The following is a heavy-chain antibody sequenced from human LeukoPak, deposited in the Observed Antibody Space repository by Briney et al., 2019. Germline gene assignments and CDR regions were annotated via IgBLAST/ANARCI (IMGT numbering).Heavy chain of an antibody. V-gene: IGHV3-64*02. J-gene: IGHJ5*02. CDR3: AKVVGAGWFDP. CDR1: GFIFSDYS. CDR2: ITGDGGST. D-gene: IGHD3-3*01. Sequence: GGSLHLSCAASGFIFSDYSLHWVRLAPGGGLEYVSAITGDGGSTYYTDSVKGRSTISRDNSKNTLYLQVGGLRPEDMGIYYCAKVVGAGWFDPWGQGTLVAVSS.